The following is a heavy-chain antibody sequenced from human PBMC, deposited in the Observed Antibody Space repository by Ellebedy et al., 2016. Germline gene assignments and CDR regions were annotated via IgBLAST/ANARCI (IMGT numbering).Heavy chain of an antibody. CDR1: GFTFDDYA. CDR2: ITWNSDRV. CDR3: AKDLERGLEWSQSAFDY. Sequence: SLKISCAASGFTFDDYAMHWVRQVPGKGLEWVSGITWNSDRVAYADSVKGRFTISRDNAKKSLYLQMNSLRPADTALYYCAKDLERGLEWSQSAFDYWGQGTLVTVSS. V-gene: IGHV3-9*01. D-gene: IGHD3-3*01. J-gene: IGHJ4*02.